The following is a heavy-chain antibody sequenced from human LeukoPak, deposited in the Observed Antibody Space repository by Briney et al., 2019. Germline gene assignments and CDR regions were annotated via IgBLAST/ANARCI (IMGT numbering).Heavy chain of an antibody. CDR1: GFTFSTDD. CDR3: ARDPSPPYYYDSSGYYLDC. Sequence: GGSLRLSCAASGFTFSTDDMSWVRQAPGKGLEWVSSISTSSSYIYYADSVKGRFAISRDNAKNSLFLQMNSLRAEDTAVYYCARDPSPPYYYDSSGYYLDCWGQGTLVTVSS. J-gene: IGHJ4*02. V-gene: IGHV3-21*01. D-gene: IGHD3-22*01. CDR2: ISTSSSYI.